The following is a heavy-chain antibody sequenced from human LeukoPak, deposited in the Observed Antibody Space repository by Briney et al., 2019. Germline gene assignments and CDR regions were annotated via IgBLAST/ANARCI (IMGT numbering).Heavy chain of an antibody. Sequence: SETLSLTCTGSGGSISSSSYYWGGIRQPPGKGLEWIGSIYYSGSTYYTPSLKSRVTISVDTSKNQFSLKLSSVTAADTAVYYCGSSSVVAATGFDPWGQGTLVTVSS. CDR3: GSSSVVAATGFDP. J-gene: IGHJ5*02. D-gene: IGHD2-15*01. V-gene: IGHV4-39*01. CDR1: GGSISSSSYY. CDR2: IYYSGST.